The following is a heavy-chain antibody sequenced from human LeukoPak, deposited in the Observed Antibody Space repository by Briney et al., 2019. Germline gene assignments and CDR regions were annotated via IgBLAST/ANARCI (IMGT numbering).Heavy chain of an antibody. V-gene: IGHV1-69*04. Sequence: GASVKVSCKASGGTFSSYAISWVRQASGQGLEWMGRVIPGLGITNYAQRFQGRVTITADKSTSTAYMELSSPRSEDTAVYYCATGLRYFDWLDAFDIWGQGTMVTVSS. J-gene: IGHJ3*02. CDR1: GGTFSSYA. CDR3: ATGLRYFDWLDAFDI. CDR2: VIPGLGIT. D-gene: IGHD3-9*01.